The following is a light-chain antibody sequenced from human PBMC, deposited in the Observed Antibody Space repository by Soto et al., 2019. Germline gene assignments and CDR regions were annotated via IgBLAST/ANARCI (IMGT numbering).Light chain of an antibody. J-gene: IGKJ5*01. CDR1: QSVSAY. CDR2: DTS. V-gene: IGKV3-11*01. CDR3: QQRTIWPPVT. Sequence: EIVLTQSPATLSLSPGERATLSCRASQSVSAYVAWYQQKTDQAPRLLLYDTSNRATGVPARFSGSGSGTDFSLNISILEPEDFAVYYCQQRTIWPPVTFGRGTRLEI.